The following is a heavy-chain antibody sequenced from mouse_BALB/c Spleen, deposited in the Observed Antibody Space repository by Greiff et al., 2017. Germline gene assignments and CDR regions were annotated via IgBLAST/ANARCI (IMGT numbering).Heavy chain of an antibody. J-gene: IGHJ4*01. CDR3: AMYGNYDYYAMDY. Sequence: EVQLQQSGAELVKPGASVKLSCTASGFNFKDTYMHWVKQRPEQGLEWIGRIDPANGNTKYDPKFQGKATITADTSSNTAYLQLSSLTSEDTAVYYCAMYGNYDYYAMDYWGQGTSVTVSS. D-gene: IGHD2-10*02. CDR2: IDPANGNT. CDR1: GFNFKDTY. V-gene: IGHV14-3*02.